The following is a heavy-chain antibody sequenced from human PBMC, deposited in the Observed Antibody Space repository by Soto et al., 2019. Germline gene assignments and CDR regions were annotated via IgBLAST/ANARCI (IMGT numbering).Heavy chain of an antibody. CDR3: ARDKSTRGSGYDFDY. D-gene: IGHD5-12*01. J-gene: IGHJ4*02. CDR2: INAGNGNT. CDR1: GYTFTSYA. Sequence: ASVKVSCKASGYTFTSYAMHWVRQAPGQRLEWMGWINAGNGNTKYSQKFRGRVTITRDTSASTAYMELSSLRSEDTAVYYCARDKSTRGSGYDFDYWGQGTLVTVSS. V-gene: IGHV1-3*01.